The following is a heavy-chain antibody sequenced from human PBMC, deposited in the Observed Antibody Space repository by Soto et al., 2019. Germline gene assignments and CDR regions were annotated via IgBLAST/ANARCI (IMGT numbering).Heavy chain of an antibody. Sequence: ASVKVSCKASGYTFTSYGISWVRQAPGQGLEWMGWISAYNGNTNYAQKLQGRVTMTTDTSTSTAYMELRSLRSDDTAVYYCASGTDYYDSSGYDAFDIWGQGTMVTVSS. CDR2: ISAYNGNT. V-gene: IGHV1-18*01. D-gene: IGHD3-22*01. CDR1: GYTFTSYG. CDR3: ASGTDYYDSSGYDAFDI. J-gene: IGHJ3*02.